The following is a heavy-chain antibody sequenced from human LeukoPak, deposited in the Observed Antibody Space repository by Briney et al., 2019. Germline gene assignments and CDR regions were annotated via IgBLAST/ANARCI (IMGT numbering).Heavy chain of an antibody. CDR1: GFTFSSYA. D-gene: IGHD6-13*01. V-gene: IGHV3-30-3*01. J-gene: IGHJ6*02. Sequence: PGRSLRLSCAASGFTFSSYAMHWVRQAPGKGLEWVAVISHDGSNKYYADSVKGRFTISRDNSKNTLYLQMNSLRAEDTAVYYCAREEVAAAGTYYGMDVWGQGTTVTVSS. CDR2: ISHDGSNK. CDR3: AREEVAAAGTYYGMDV.